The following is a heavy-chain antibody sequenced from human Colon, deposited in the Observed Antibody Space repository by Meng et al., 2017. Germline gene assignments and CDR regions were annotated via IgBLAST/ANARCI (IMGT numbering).Heavy chain of an antibody. Sequence: QVQLQESGPGLLKPSGTLSLTCPVSGDSISSNHWWSWVRQSPGKGLEWIAEIYHSGNTNYNPSLKSRATISMDKSKNQFSLNLSSVTAADTAVYYCTTGTYYDHWGQGTLVTVYS. V-gene: IGHV4-4*02. D-gene: IGHD7-27*01. CDR1: GDSISSNHW. J-gene: IGHJ4*02. CDR3: TTGTYYDH. CDR2: IYHSGNT.